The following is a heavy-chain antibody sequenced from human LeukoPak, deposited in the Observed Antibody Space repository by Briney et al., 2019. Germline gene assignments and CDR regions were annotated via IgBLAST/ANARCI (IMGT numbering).Heavy chain of an antibody. V-gene: IGHV1-18*01. Sequence: ASVKVSCKASGYTFTSYDISWVRQAPGQGLEWMGWISAYNGNTNYAQKLQGRVTMTTDTSTSTAYMELRSLRSDDTAVYYCAKSGGGYSGYGIEYYFDYWGQGTLVTVSS. D-gene: IGHD5-12*01. CDR2: ISAYNGNT. CDR3: AKSGGGYSGYGIEYYFDY. CDR1: GYTFTSYD. J-gene: IGHJ4*02.